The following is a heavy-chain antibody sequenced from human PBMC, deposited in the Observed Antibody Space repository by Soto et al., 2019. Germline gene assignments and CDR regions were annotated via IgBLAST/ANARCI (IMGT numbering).Heavy chain of an antibody. D-gene: IGHD3-22*01. CDR3: ARGRNYDSSGYYGY. CDR2: IYYSGST. Sequence: SETLSLTCTFSGGSLSRGDYYWGWIRQPPGKGLEWIGYIYYSGSTYYNPSLKSRVTISVDTSKNQFSLKLSSVAAADTAVYYCARGRNYDSSGYYGYWGQGTLVTVSS. V-gene: IGHV4-30-4*01. CDR1: GGSLSRGDYY. J-gene: IGHJ4*02.